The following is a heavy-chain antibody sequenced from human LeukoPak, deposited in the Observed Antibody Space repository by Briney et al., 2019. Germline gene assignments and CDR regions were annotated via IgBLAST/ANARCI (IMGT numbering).Heavy chain of an antibody. Sequence: SETLSLTCTVSGGSISSSSYYWGWIRQPPGKGLEWIGSIYYSGSTYYNPSLKSRVTISVDTSKNQFSLKLSSVTAADTAVYYCGGVSWFGGGDYWGQGTLVTVSS. V-gene: IGHV4-39*01. CDR3: GGVSWFGGGDY. D-gene: IGHD3-10*01. CDR1: GGSISSSSYY. J-gene: IGHJ4*02. CDR2: IYYSGST.